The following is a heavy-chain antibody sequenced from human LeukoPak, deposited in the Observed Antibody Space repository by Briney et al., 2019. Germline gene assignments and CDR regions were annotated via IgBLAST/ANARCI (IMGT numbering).Heavy chain of an antibody. CDR2: IRYDGSNK. D-gene: IGHD3-16*01. CDR1: GFTFSSYG. J-gene: IGHJ6*03. V-gene: IGHV3-30*02. Sequence: GGSLRLSCAASGFTFSSYGMHWVRQAPGKGLEWVAFIRYDGSNKYYADSVKGRFTISRDNSKNTLYLQMNSLRAEDTAVYYCAKRALFRGSSNYYYMDVWGKGTTVTISS. CDR3: AKRALFRGSSNYYYMDV.